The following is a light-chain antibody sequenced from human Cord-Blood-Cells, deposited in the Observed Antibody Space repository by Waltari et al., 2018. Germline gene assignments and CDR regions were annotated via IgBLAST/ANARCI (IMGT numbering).Light chain of an antibody. CDR3: QQSYSTPPGT. CDR1: QSISSY. CDR2: AAS. Sequence: DRVTITCRASQSISSYLNWYQQKPGKAPKLLIYAASSLQSGVPSRFSGSGSGTDFTLTISSLQPEDFATYYCQQSYSTPPGTFGGGTKVEIK. V-gene: IGKV1-39*01. J-gene: IGKJ4*01.